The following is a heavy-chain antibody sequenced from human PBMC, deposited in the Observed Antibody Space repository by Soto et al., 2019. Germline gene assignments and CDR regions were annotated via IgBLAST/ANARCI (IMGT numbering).Heavy chain of an antibody. CDR3: ARILQYSSSSRVAFDI. Sequence: ASVKVSCKASGYTFTSYYMHWVRQAPGQGLEWMGIINPSGGSTSYAQKFQGRVTMTRDTSTSTVYMELSSLRSEDTAVYYCARILQYSSSSRVAFDIWGQGTMVTVSS. V-gene: IGHV1-46*03. D-gene: IGHD6-6*01. CDR1: GYTFTSYY. J-gene: IGHJ3*02. CDR2: INPSGGST.